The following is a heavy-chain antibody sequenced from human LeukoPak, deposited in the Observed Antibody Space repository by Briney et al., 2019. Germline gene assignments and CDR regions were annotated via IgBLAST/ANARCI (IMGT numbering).Heavy chain of an antibody. CDR3: ARGRQTYSSSSVYYYMDV. CDR2: INHSGST. V-gene: IGHV4-34*01. CDR1: GGSFSGYY. J-gene: IGHJ6*03. D-gene: IGHD6-6*01. Sequence: SETLSLTCAVYGGSFSGYYWSWIRQPPGKGLEWIGEINHSGSTNYNPSLKSRVTISVDTSKNQFSLKLSSVTAADTAVYYCARGRQTYSSSSVYYYMDVWGKGTTVTVSS.